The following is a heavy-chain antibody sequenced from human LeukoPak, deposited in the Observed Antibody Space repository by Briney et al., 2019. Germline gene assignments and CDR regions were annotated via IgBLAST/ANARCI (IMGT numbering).Heavy chain of an antibody. J-gene: IGHJ4*02. CDR3: ATHDYGDRNNYFDY. CDR2: ISGSGGST. CDR1: GFTFRSYA. V-gene: IGHV3-23*01. D-gene: IGHD4-17*01. Sequence: GGSLRLSCAASGFTFRSYAMSWVRQAPGKGLEWVSVISGSGGSTYYADSVKGRFNISRDNSKNTLYLQMNSLRAEDTALYYCATHDYGDRNNYFDYWGQGTLVTVSS.